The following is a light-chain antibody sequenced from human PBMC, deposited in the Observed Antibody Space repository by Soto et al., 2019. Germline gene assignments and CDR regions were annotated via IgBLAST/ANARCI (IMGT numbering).Light chain of an antibody. CDR3: SSYTSSSTYV. CDR2: EVS. CDR1: SSDVGGYNY. J-gene: IGLJ1*01. Sequence: SVLTQPASVSGSPGQSITISCTGTSSDVGGYNYVSWYQQHPGKAPKLIIYEVSNRPSGVSNRFSGSKSGNTAFLTISGLLAEDEADYYCSSYTSSSTYVFGTVTKVTVL. V-gene: IGLV2-14*01.